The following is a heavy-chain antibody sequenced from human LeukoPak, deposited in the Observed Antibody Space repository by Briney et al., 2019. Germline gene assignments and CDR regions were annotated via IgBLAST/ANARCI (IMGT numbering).Heavy chain of an antibody. Sequence: PSETLSLTCTVSGGSISSSSYYWGWIRQPPGKGLEWIGSIYTSGSTNYNPSLKSRVTISVDTSKNQFSLKLSSVTAADTAAYYCARALTTYYYDSSYFDYWGQGTLVTVSS. CDR2: IYTSGST. J-gene: IGHJ4*02. CDR1: GGSISSSSYY. V-gene: IGHV4-39*07. D-gene: IGHD3-22*01. CDR3: ARALTTYYYDSSYFDY.